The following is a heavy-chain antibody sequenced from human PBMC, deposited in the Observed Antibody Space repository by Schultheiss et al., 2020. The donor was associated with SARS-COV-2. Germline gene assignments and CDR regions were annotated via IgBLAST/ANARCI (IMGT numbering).Heavy chain of an antibody. J-gene: IGHJ6*02. CDR1: GFTFGDYV. CDR3: VKRIGSDRNIRRDSDYYYGMGV. D-gene: IGHD1/OR15-1a*01. Sequence: GGSLRLSCAASGFTFGDYVLQWVRQAPGKGLEWVSGITWNSRTIGYADSVKGRFTISRDNAKNSLYLQMNSLRPEDTALYYCVKRIGSDRNIRRDSDYYYGMGVWGQGTTVTVSS. CDR2: ITWNSRTI. V-gene: IGHV3-9*01.